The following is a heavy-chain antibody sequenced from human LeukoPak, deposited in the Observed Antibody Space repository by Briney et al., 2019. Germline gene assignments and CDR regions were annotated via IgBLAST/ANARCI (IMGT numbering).Heavy chain of an antibody. Sequence: GASVKVSCKASGYTFTGYYFHWVRQAPGQGLEWLGWINPNSGGTNYAQKFQGRVTMTRDTSISTAYMELSRLRSDDTAVYYCARGRYSSSWYTFWGQGTLVTVRS. V-gene: IGHV1-2*02. CDR2: INPNSGGT. CDR1: GYTFTGYY. CDR3: ARGRYSSSWYTF. D-gene: IGHD6-13*01. J-gene: IGHJ4*02.